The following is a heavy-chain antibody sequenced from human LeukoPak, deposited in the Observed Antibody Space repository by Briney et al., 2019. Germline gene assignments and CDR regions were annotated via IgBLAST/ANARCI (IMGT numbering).Heavy chain of an antibody. CDR1: GFTFSSYA. Sequence: GGSLRLPCAASGFTFSSYAMSWVRQAPGKGLEWVSVISGSGGSTYYADSVKGRFTISRDNSKNTLYLQMNSLRVEDTAVYYCAREIYGDSTGARFHHWGQGTQVTVSS. D-gene: IGHD4-17*01. J-gene: IGHJ1*01. CDR3: AREIYGDSTGARFHH. V-gene: IGHV3-23*01. CDR2: ISGSGGST.